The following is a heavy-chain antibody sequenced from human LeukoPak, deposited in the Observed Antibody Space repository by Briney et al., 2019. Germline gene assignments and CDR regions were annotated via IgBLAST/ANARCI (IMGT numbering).Heavy chain of an antibody. V-gene: IGHV3-66*01. J-gene: IGHJ4*02. CDR3: ASTLAVAGDYYFDY. Sequence: PGGSLRLSCAASGFTVSSNYMRWVRQAPGKGLVWVAVISSGGSTYYADAVKGRFTISRDNSKNTLYLQMNSLRAEDTAVYYCASTLAVAGDYYFDYWGQGTLVTVSS. CDR1: GFTVSSNY. CDR2: ISSGGST. D-gene: IGHD6-19*01.